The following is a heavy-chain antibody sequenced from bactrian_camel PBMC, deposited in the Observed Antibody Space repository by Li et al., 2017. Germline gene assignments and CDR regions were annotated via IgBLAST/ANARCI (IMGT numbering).Heavy chain of an antibody. J-gene: IGHJ2*01. CDR1: GFPLWDYR. CDR3: ALARVGIGCNWTSL. Sequence: HVQLVESGGALVQPGGSLTVTCAASGFPLWDYRMYWVRQAPGKEREGLAAIYNCGSKTYYADSVKDRFTISQEIANETFYLQVNSLKPEDTGMYYCALARVGIGCNWTSLWG. V-gene: IGHV3S6*01. D-gene: IGHD1*01. CDR2: IYNCGSKT.